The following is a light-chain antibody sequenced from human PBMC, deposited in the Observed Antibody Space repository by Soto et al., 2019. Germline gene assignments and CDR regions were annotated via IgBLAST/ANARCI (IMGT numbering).Light chain of an antibody. J-gene: IGKJ1*01. CDR2: AAS. CDR1: QGISNY. Sequence: DIQMTQSPSSLSASVGDRVTITCRASQGISNYLAWYQQKPGKVPKLLIYAASTLQSGVPSWFSGSGSGTASTPTISSLQPDDVATSYCQHYNYAPLTFGPGTKVEIK. V-gene: IGKV1-27*01. CDR3: QHYNYAPLT.